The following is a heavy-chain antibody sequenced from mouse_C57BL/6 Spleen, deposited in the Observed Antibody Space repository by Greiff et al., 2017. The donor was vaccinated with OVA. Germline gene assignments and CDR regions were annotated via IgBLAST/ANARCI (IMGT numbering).Heavy chain of an antibody. Sequence: VQLQQPGAELVKPGASVKLSCKASGYTFTSYWMHWVKQRPGRGLEWIGRINPNSGGTKYNEKFKSKATLTVDKPSSTAYMQLSSLTSEDSAVYYCARLIYYDYDAGYYFDYWGQGTTLTVSS. V-gene: IGHV1-72*01. D-gene: IGHD2-4*01. CDR3: ARLIYYDYDAGYYFDY. CDR2: INPNSGGT. CDR1: GYTFTSYW. J-gene: IGHJ2*01.